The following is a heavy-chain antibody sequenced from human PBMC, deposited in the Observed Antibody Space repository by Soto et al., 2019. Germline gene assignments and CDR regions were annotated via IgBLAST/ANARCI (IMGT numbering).Heavy chain of an antibody. D-gene: IGHD3-10*01. J-gene: IGHJ6*03. CDR2: ISCNSGSI. V-gene: IGHV3-9*01. CDR1: GFTFDDYA. Sequence: ESGGGLVQPGRSLRLSCAASGFTFDDYAMHWVRQAPGKGLEWVSGISCNSGSIGYADSVKGRFTISRDNAKNSLYLQMNSQRAENTALYYCAKAGGSGSYYTNSYYYYYMDVWGKGTPVTVSS. CDR3: AKAGGSGSYYTNSYYYYYMDV.